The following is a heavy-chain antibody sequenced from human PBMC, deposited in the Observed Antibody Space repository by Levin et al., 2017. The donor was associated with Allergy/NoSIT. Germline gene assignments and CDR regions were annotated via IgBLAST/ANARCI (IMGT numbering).Heavy chain of an antibody. CDR1: GGSISSGGYY. D-gene: IGHD6-19*01. CDR2: IYYSGST. V-gene: IGHV4-31*02. CDR3: ARDSIAVAGFAY. J-gene: IGHJ4*02. Sequence: SCTVSGGSISSGGYYWSWIRQHPGKGLEWIGYIYYSGSTYYNPSLKSRVTISVDTSKNQFSLKLSSVTAADTAVYYCARDSIAVAGFAYWGQGTLVTVSS.